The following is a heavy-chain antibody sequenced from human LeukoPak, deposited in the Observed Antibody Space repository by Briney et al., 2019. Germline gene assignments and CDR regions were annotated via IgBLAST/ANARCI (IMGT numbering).Heavy chain of an antibody. V-gene: IGHV3-30*01. CDR1: GFTFSSYA. J-gene: IGHJ5*02. CDR3: ARDRTRTAAGMGWFDP. D-gene: IGHD6-13*01. CDR2: ISDDGSNK. Sequence: GGSLRLFCAASGFTFSSYAMHWVRQAPGKGLEWVAVISDDGSNKYYADSVKGRFTISRDNSKNTLYLQMNSLRAEDTAVYYCARDRTRTAAGMGWFDPWGQGTLVTVSS.